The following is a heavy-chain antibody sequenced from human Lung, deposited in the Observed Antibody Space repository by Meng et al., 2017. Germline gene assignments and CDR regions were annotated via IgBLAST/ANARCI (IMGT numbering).Heavy chain of an antibody. CDR1: GGSFNDYY. Sequence: QVPLQQGGAGLLNPSGALSLTCVVSGGSFNDYYWSWIRQPPGKGLEWIGEINHSGSTNYNPSLESRATISVDTSQNNLSLKLSSVTAADSAVYYCARGPTTMAHDFDYWGQGTLVTVSS. CDR3: ARGPTTMAHDFDY. J-gene: IGHJ4*02. CDR2: INHSGST. V-gene: IGHV4-34*01. D-gene: IGHD4-11*01.